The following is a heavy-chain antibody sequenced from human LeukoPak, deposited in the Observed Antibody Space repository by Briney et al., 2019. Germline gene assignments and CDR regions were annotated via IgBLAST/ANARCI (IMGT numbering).Heavy chain of an antibody. J-gene: IGHJ4*02. D-gene: IGHD3-16*02. Sequence: GGSLRLSCAASGFTFSSYSMNWVGQAPGKGLEGVSSISSSSSYIYYADSVKGGFTISRDNAKNSLYLQMNSLRADDTAVYYCARDLYYDYVWGSYRRPFDYWGQGTLVTVSS. CDR3: ARDLYYDYVWGSYRRPFDY. CDR1: GFTFSSYS. CDR2: ISSSSSYI. V-gene: IGHV3-21*01.